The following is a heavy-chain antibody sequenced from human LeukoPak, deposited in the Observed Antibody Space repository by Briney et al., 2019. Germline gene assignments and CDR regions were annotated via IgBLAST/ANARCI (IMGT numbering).Heavy chain of an antibody. D-gene: IGHD5-12*01. V-gene: IGHV3-74*01. J-gene: IGHJ2*01. CDR3: AREGATDWYFHL. CDR2: INSDGSST. CDR1: GFTFSSYW. Sequence: GPLRLSCAASGFTFSSYWMHWVRQAPGKGLVWVSRINSDGSSTSYADSVKGRFTISRDNAKNTLYLQMSSLRAEDTAVYYCAREGATDWYFHLWGRGTLVTVSS.